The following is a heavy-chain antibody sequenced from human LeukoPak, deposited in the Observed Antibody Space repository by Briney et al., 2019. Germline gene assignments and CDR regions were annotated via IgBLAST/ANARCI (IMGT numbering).Heavy chain of an antibody. Sequence: GGSLRLSCAASGFRFSNFAMSWVRQAPGKGLEWVSLIIGSSGDTLYADSAKGRFTISRDISKNRLYLQMNSLRAEDTAVYYCAKDGNYYDSSGYYRINNWFDPWGQGTLVTVSS. J-gene: IGHJ5*02. CDR2: IIGSSGDT. V-gene: IGHV3-23*01. CDR3: AKDGNYYDSSGYYRINNWFDP. D-gene: IGHD3-22*01. CDR1: GFRFSNFA.